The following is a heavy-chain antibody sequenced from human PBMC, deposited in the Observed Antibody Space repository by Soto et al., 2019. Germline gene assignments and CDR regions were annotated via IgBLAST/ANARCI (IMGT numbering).Heavy chain of an antibody. J-gene: IGHJ3*01. V-gene: IGHV4-39*01. CDR2: IYYSGSGST. D-gene: IGHD2-15*01. CDR1: SGSITSSTFY. Sequence: QLQLQESGPGLVKPSETLSLTCTVSSGSITSSTFYWGWIRQPPGRGLEWIGSIYYSGSGSTYYNQSLKSGVTISADTSNDESSLLLSSVTAADTAVYSCRVAVASPPLPRAFDVWGQGTMVTVSS. CDR3: RVAVASPPLPRAFDV.